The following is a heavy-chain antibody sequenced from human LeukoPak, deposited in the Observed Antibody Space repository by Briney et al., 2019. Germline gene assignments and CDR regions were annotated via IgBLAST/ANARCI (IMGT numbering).Heavy chain of an antibody. CDR3: ARDRRYNDYDYCFDS. CDR2: INPSAGST. Sequence: GASVKVSCKASGYTFTAYYVHWVRQAPGHGLEWMGIINPSAGSTTYAQKFQGRVAMTRDTSTSTVYMELSSLRSEDTAVYYCARDRRYNDYDYCFDSWGQGTLVTVSS. V-gene: IGHV1-46*01. CDR1: GYTFTAYY. J-gene: IGHJ4*02. D-gene: IGHD5-12*01.